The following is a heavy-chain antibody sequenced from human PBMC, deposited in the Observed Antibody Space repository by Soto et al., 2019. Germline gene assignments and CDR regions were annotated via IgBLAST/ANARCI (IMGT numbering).Heavy chain of an antibody. J-gene: IGHJ6*03. CDR2: ISSSSSYI. Sequence: GGSLRLSCAASGFTFSSYSMNWVRQAPGKGLEWVSSISSSSSYIYYADSVKGRFTISRDNAKNSLYLQMNSLRAEDTAVYYCARERSGGRGALGYYYYMDVWGQGTTVTVSS. CDR1: GFTFSSYS. D-gene: IGHD3-10*01. V-gene: IGHV3-21*01. CDR3: ARERSGGRGALGYYYYMDV.